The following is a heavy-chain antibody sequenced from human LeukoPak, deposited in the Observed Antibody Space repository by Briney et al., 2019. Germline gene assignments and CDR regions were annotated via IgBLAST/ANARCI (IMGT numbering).Heavy chain of an antibody. V-gene: IGHV3-30-3*02. CDR1: GFAFSNYA. Sequence: PGGSLRLSCAASGFAFSNYAMHWVRQAPGKGLQWVAVISYDGSNKYYADSVKGRFTISRDNSRNTLYLDMNSLRGEDTAIYYCAKPQQSMTTVTPVDYWGQGTLVTVSS. J-gene: IGHJ4*02. CDR2: ISYDGSNK. D-gene: IGHD4-17*01. CDR3: AKPQQSMTTVTPVDY.